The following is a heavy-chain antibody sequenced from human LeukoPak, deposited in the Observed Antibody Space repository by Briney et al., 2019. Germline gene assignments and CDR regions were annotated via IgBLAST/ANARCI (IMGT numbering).Heavy chain of an antibody. D-gene: IGHD3-9*01. CDR3: ARRHDILTGYYKGGRLFDY. V-gene: IGHV4-34*01. Sequence: SETLSLTCAVYGGSFSGYYWSWIRQPPGKGLEWIGEINHSGSTNYNPSLKSRVPIPVDTSKKQFFPKLDHVTAADPACYYCARRHDILTGYYKGGRLFDYWGQGTLVTVSS. CDR1: GGSFSGYY. J-gene: IGHJ4*02. CDR2: INHSGST.